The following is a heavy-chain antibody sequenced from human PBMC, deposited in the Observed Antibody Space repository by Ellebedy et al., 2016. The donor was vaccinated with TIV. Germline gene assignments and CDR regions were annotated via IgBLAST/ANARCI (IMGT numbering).Heavy chain of an antibody. CDR1: GGSFSGYY. V-gene: IGHV4-34*01. CDR3: ARGLLGLYYYYYGMDG. D-gene: IGHD2-15*01. Sequence: SETLSLXXAVYGGSFSGYYWSWIRQPPGKGLEWIGEINHSGSTNYNPSLKSRVTISVDTSKNQFSLKLSSVTAADTAVYYCARGLLGLYYYYYGMDGWGQGTTVTVSS. J-gene: IGHJ6*02. CDR2: INHSGST.